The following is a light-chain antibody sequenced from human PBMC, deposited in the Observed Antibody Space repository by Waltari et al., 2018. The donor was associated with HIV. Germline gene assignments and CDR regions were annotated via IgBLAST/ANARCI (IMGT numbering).Light chain of an antibody. CDR1: QSISSW. Sequence: DIQMTQSPSTLSASLGDRVTITCRASQSISSWLAWYQQKPGKAPKLLIYKASTLETGVPSRFSGSESGTEFTLTISSLQPDDFATYYCQQYNSYPITFGQGTRLEI. J-gene: IGKJ5*01. V-gene: IGKV1-5*03. CDR2: KAS. CDR3: QQYNSYPIT.